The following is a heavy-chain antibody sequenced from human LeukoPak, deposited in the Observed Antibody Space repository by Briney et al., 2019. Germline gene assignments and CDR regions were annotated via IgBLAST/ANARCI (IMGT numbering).Heavy chain of an antibody. CDR1: EFTVSSNY. CDR3: ARGLAGSAWYFDY. CDR2: ISSSGGTT. Sequence: GGSLRLSCAASEFTVSSNYMSWVRQAPGKGLEWVSSISSSGGTTYYEDSVKGRFTISRDNSKNTLYLQMNSLRAEDTAVYYCARGLAGSAWYFDYWGQGTLVTVSS. V-gene: IGHV3-23*01. J-gene: IGHJ4*02. D-gene: IGHD6-19*01.